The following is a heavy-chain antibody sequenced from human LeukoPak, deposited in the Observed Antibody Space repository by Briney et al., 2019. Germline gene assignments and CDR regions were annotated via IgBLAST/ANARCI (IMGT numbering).Heavy chain of an antibody. D-gene: IGHD4-23*01. Sequence: SETLSLTCAVYGGSFSGYYWSWIRQPPGKGLEGIGEINHSGSTNYNPSLKSRVTISVDTSKNQFSLKLSSVTAADTAVYYCGRFTKVVGFDYWGQGTLVTVSS. CDR3: GRFTKVVGFDY. J-gene: IGHJ4*02. CDR1: GGSFSGYY. V-gene: IGHV4-34*01. CDR2: INHSGST.